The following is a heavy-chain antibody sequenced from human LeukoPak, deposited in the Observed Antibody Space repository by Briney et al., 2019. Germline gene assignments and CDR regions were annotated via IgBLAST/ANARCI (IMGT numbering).Heavy chain of an antibody. J-gene: IGHJ5*02. D-gene: IGHD3-3*01. Sequence: PGGSLRLSCAASGFTFDDYGMSWVRQAPGKGLEWVSGINWNGGSTGYADSVKGRVTISRDNAKNSLYLQMNSLRAEDTALYYCARRISGRILEWLLSEDWFDPWGQGTLVTVSS. CDR3: ARRISGRILEWLLSEDWFDP. V-gene: IGHV3-20*04. CDR2: INWNGGST. CDR1: GFTFDDYG.